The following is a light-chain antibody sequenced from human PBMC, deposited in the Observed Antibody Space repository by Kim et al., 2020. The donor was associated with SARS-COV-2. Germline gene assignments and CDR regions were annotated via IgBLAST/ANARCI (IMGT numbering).Light chain of an antibody. CDR1: SGSIASNY. J-gene: IGLJ2*01. CDR3: QSYDSSNQGV. Sequence: NFMLTQPHSVSESPGKTVTISCTRSSGSIASNYVQWYQQRPGSVPTTVIYEDNQRPSGVPDRFSGSIDSSSNSASLTISGLKTEDEADYYCQSYDSSNQGVFGGGTQLTVL. CDR2: EDN. V-gene: IGLV6-57*04.